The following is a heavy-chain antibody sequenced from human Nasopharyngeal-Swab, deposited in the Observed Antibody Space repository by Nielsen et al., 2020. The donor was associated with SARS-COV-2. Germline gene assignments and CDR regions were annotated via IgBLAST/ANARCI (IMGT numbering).Heavy chain of an antibody. CDR1: GFTFSSYW. J-gene: IGHJ6*02. D-gene: IGHD1-1*01. Sequence: GESLKISCAASGFTFSSYWMSWVRQAPGKGLEWVANIKQAGSEKYYVDSVKGRFTISRDDAKNSLYLQMNSLRAEDTAVYYCARDLTTGSSTEVYYYYYGMDVWGQGTTVTVSS. CDR2: IKQAGSEK. CDR3: ARDLTTGSSTEVYYYYYGMDV. V-gene: IGHV3-7*01.